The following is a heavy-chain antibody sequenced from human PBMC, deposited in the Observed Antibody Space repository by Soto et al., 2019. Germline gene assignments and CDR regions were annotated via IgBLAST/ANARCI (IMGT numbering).Heavy chain of an antibody. Sequence: QVHLVQSGAEVKKPGASVKVSCKASGYSFTDSYMHWVRQAPGQGLEGMGWINTKTGGTNYAQRVQGRVTMTGDTSINTAYMELSRLRSEDTAVYYCARVGPTGWFAHWGQGTVVTVSS. J-gene: IGHJ5*02. CDR1: GYSFTDSY. CDR2: INTKTGGT. V-gene: IGHV1-2*02. CDR3: ARVGPTGWFAH.